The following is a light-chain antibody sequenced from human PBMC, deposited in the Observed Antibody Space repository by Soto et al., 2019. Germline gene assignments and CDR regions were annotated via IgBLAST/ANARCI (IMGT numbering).Light chain of an antibody. V-gene: IGKV1-39*01. CDR2: AAS. CDR3: QQYNSYWT. CDR1: QSISTY. J-gene: IGKJ1*01. Sequence: IQLTQSPSSLSASVGDRVTITCRASQSISTYVNWYQQKPAKVPQLLIYAASSLQNGVPARFSGSGSGTEFTLTISSLQPDDFATYYCQQYNSYWTFGQGTKVDIK.